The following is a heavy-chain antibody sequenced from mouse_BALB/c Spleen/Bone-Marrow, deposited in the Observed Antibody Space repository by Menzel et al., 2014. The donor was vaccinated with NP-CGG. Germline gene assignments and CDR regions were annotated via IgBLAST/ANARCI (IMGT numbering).Heavy chain of an antibody. CDR2: ISSGSRTV. CDR3: TRSRGNWDDFDY. J-gene: IGHJ2*01. V-gene: IGHV5-17*02. D-gene: IGHD3-3*01. Sequence: EVQGVESGGGLARPGGSRKLSCAASGFTFSSFGMHWVRQAPEKGLEWVAYISSGSRTVFYADTVKGRFTISRDNPKNTLFLQMTSLRSEDTAMYYCTRSRGNWDDFDYWGQGTTLTASS. CDR1: GFTFSSFG.